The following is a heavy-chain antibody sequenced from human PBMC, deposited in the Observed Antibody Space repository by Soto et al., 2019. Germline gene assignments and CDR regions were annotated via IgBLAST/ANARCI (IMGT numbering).Heavy chain of an antibody. D-gene: IGHD3-22*01. CDR3: ARDSPYDSSGYDYFDY. V-gene: IGHV3-30-3*01. J-gene: IGHJ4*02. CDR1: GFTFSSYA. Sequence: VGSLRLSCAASGFTFSSYAMHWVRQAPGKGLEWVAVISYDGSNKYYADSVKGRFTISRDNSKNTLYLQMNSLRAEDTAVYYCARDSPYDSSGYDYFDYWGQGTLVTVSS. CDR2: ISYDGSNK.